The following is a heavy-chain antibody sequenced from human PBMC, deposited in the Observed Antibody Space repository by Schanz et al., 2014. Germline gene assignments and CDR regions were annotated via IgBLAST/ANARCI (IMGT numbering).Heavy chain of an antibody. CDR3: ARDYSYCNGRNCYNTCDI. CDR1: RIIFGTYS. D-gene: IGHD2-15*01. V-gene: IGHV3-21*01. CDR2: INSRSNFI. J-gene: IGHJ3*02. Sequence: EVQLVESGGGLVKPGGSLRLSCTASRIIFGTYSMNWIRQTPKGLEWVSSINSRSNFIYYADSVKGRFTISRDNAKNSLYLQMNSLRAEDTAVYYCARDYSYCNGRNCYNTCDIWGQGTMVTVSS.